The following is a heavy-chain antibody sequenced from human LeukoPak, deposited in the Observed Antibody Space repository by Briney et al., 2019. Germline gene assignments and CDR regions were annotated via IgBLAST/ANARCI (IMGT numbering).Heavy chain of an antibody. J-gene: IGHJ1*01. D-gene: IGHD3-16*02. Sequence: TTSETLSLTCTVSGGSISSYYWSWIRQPAGKGLEWIGRIYTSGSTNYNPSLKSRVTISVDTSKNQFSLNLTSVTAADTAVYYCAREGGGSNRCLDWGQGTLVTVSS. CDR3: AREGGGSNRCLD. CDR2: IYTSGST. V-gene: IGHV4-4*07. CDR1: GGSISSYY.